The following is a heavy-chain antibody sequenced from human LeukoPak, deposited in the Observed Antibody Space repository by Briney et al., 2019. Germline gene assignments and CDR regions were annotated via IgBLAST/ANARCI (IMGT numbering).Heavy chain of an antibody. J-gene: IGHJ4*02. CDR2: ISGSGGST. CDR1: GFTFSSYA. Sequence: GGPLRLSCAASGFTFSSYAMSWVRQAPGKGLEWVSAISGSGGSTYYADSVKGRFTISRDNSKNTLYLQMNSLRAEDTAVYYCAKSGDGCSGGSCYTPYDWGQGTLVTVSS. CDR3: AKSGDGCSGGSCYTPYD. D-gene: IGHD2-15*01. V-gene: IGHV3-23*01.